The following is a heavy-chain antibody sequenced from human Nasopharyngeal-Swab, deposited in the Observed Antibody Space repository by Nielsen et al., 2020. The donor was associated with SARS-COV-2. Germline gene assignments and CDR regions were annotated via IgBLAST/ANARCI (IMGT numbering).Heavy chain of an antibody. Sequence: GGSLRPSCTVSGFTFSSYGVHWVRQAPGKGLEWVAVIWYDGSYKYYGDSVKGRFTISRDNSKNTLYLEMNNLRVEDTAVYYCARDRVGWLQLSPDAFDIWGQGTMVTVSS. J-gene: IGHJ3*02. V-gene: IGHV3-33*01. CDR2: IWYDGSYK. CDR3: ARDRVGWLQLSPDAFDI. CDR1: GFTFSSYG. D-gene: IGHD5-24*01.